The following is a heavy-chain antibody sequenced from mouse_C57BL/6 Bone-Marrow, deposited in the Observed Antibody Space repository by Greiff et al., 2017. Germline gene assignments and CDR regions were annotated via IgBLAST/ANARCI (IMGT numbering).Heavy chain of an antibody. CDR2: ISNGGGSN. Sequence: EVQGVEFGGGLVQPGGSLKLSCAASGFTFSDYYMYWVRQTPEKRLEWVAYISNGGGSNYYPDTVKGRFTISRDNAKNTLYLQMSRLKSEDTAMYYCARLRYRGYYYAMDYWGQGTSVTVSS. CDR3: ARLRYRGYYYAMDY. D-gene: IGHD2-12*01. V-gene: IGHV5-12*01. CDR1: GFTFSDYY. J-gene: IGHJ4*01.